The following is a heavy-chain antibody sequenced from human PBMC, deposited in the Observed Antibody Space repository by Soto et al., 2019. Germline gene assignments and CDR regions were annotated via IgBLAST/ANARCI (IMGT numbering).Heavy chain of an antibody. CDR2: SSGSGGST. J-gene: IGHJ3*02. CDR1: GFTFSSYA. CDR3: AKCLPFWAGGLDAFDI. D-gene: IGHD3-3*01. V-gene: IGHV3-23*01. Sequence: GGSLRLSCAASGFTFSSYAMSWVRQAPGKGLEWVSASSGSGGSTYYTYSEKGRFTISRDNSKNTLYLQMNSLRAEDMAVYYGAKCLPFWAGGLDAFDIWGQGTMVTVSS.